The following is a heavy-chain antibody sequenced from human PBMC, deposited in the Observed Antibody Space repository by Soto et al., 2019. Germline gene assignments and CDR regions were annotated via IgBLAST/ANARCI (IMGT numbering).Heavy chain of an antibody. J-gene: IGHJ4*02. CDR2: IYHSGST. CDR3: ARGPANVYDSSGYYSFDY. V-gene: IGHV4-30-2*01. D-gene: IGHD3-22*01. Sequence: PSETLSLTCAVSGGSISSGGDSWSWIRQPPGKGLEWIGYIYHSGSTYYNPSLKSRVTISVDRSKNQFSLKLSSVTAADTAVYYCARGPANVYDSSGYYSFDYWGQGTLVTVSS. CDR1: GGSISSGGDS.